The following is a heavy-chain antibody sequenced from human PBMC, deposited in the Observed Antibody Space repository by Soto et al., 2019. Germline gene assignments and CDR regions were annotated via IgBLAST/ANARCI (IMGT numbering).Heavy chain of an antibody. CDR1: GFTFSSYG. CDR2: IWYDGSNK. Sequence: QVQLVESGGGVVQPGRSLRLSCAASGFTFSSYGMHWVRQAPGKGLEWVAVIWYDGSNKYYADSVKGRFTISRDNSKNTLYLQMNGLRAEDTAVYYCGRGPLNRLVAWGQGTLVTVSS. CDR3: GRGPLNRLVA. V-gene: IGHV3-33*01. J-gene: IGHJ5*02. D-gene: IGHD3-9*01.